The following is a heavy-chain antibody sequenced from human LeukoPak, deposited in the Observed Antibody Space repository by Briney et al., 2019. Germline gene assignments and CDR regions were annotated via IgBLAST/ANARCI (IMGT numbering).Heavy chain of an antibody. CDR3: ARDLGCSSTSCYGGSHYYYYMDV. V-gene: IGHV1-18*01. J-gene: IGHJ6*03. D-gene: IGHD2-2*01. CDR2: ISAYNGNT. CDR1: GGTFSSYA. Sequence: ASVKVSCKASGGTFSSYAISWVRQAPGQGLEWMGWISAYNGNTNYAQKLQGRVTMTTDTSTSTAYMELRSLRSDDTAVYYCARDLGCSSTSCYGGSHYYYYMDVWGKGTTVTVSS.